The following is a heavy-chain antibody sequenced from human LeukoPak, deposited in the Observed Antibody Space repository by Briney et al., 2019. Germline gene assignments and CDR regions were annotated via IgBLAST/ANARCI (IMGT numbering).Heavy chain of an antibody. V-gene: IGHV3-48*02. CDR1: GFTFSSYS. D-gene: IGHD1-26*01. Sequence: PGGSLRLSCAASGFTFSSYSMNWVRQAPGKGLEWVSYISSSSITTYYADSVKGRFTISRDNAKNSLYLQMNSLRDEDTAVYYRAGDSTVLGSRNFDFWGQGTLVTVSS. CDR2: ISSSSITT. CDR3: AGDSTVLGSRNFDF. J-gene: IGHJ4*02.